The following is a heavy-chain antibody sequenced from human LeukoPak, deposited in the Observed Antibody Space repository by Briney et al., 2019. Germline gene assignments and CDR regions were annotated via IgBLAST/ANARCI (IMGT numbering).Heavy chain of an antibody. Sequence: PGRSLRLSCAASGFTFSSYAMHWVRQAPGKGLEWVAVISYDGSNKYYADSVKGRFTISRDNSKNTLYLQMNSLRAEDTAVYYCAKAEQWLVSYYFDYWGQGTLVTVSS. CDR1: GFTFSSYA. D-gene: IGHD6-19*01. CDR3: AKAEQWLVSYYFDY. J-gene: IGHJ4*02. V-gene: IGHV3-30-3*01. CDR2: ISYDGSNK.